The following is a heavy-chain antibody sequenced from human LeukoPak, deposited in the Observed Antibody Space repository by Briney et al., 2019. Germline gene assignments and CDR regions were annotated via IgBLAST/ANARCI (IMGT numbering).Heavy chain of an antibody. CDR1: GGSFRGYY. CDR3: ARGRQNDY. CDR2: INHSGST. V-gene: IGHV4-34*01. Sequence: SETLSLTCAVYGGSFRGYYWSRIRQPPGKGLEWIGEINHSGSTNYNPSLKSRVTISVDTSKNQYSLKLSSVTAADTAVYYCARGRQNDYWGQGTLVTVSS. J-gene: IGHJ4*02.